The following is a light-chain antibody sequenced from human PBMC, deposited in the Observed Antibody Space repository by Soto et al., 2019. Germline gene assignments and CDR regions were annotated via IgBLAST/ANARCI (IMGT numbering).Light chain of an antibody. Sequence: QSALTQPPSVSGAPGLKVTISCTGSSSNIGSGYDVHWYQQFPGTAPKLLIYGNTNRPSGVPDRFSGSKSGTSATLGIAGFQTGDEADYYCGSWDSSLSAYVFGTGTKVTVL. CDR3: GSWDSSLSAYV. J-gene: IGLJ1*01. CDR2: GNT. V-gene: IGLV1-40*01. CDR1: SSNIGSGYD.